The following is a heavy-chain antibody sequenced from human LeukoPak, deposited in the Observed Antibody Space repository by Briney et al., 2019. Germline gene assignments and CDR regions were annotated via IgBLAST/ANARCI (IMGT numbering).Heavy chain of an antibody. V-gene: IGHV3-64*01. J-gene: IGHJ5*02. Sequence: PGGSLRPSCAASGFTFSSYAMHWVRQAPGKGLEYVSAISSNGGSTYYANSVKGRFTISRDNSKNTLYLQMGSLRAEDMAVYYCARGGRYSYGKNWFDPWGQGTLVTVSS. CDR1: GFTFSSYA. CDR2: ISSNGGST. CDR3: ARGGRYSYGKNWFDP. D-gene: IGHD5-18*01.